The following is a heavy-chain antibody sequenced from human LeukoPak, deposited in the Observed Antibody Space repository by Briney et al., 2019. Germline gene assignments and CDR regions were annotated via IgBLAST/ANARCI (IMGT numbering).Heavy chain of an antibody. CDR3: AKDGAGRHYFDY. J-gene: IGHJ4*02. CDR1: GFTFGDYA. Sequence: PGRSLRLSCAASGFTFGDYAMYWVRQAPGKGLEWVSGINWNSDSIGYAGSVKGRFTISRDNAKNTVYLQMNSLRDEDTAVYYCAKDGAGRHYFDYWGQGTLVIVSS. V-gene: IGHV3-9*01. CDR2: INWNSDSI.